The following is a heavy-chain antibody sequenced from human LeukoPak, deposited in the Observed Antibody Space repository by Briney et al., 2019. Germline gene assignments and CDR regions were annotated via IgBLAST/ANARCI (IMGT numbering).Heavy chain of an antibody. CDR2: INPNSGGT. CDR1: AYTFTAYY. CDR3: ARETDCSGGNCRDY. D-gene: IGHD2-15*01. J-gene: IGHJ4*02. Sequence: ASVSVSFKAAAYTFTAYYMHWVRQAPGQGLEWMGWINPNSGGTNYAQKFQGRVTMTRDTTISTAYMELSRLRSDDTAVYYCARETDCSGGNCRDYWGQGTLVTVSS. V-gene: IGHV1-2*02.